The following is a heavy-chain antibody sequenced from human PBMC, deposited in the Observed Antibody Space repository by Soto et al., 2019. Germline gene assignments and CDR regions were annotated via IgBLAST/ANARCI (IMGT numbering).Heavy chain of an antibody. CDR1: GGSISSYY. J-gene: IGHJ4*02. Sequence: SETLSLTCTVSGGSISSYYWSWIRQPPGKGLEWIGYIYYSGSTNYNPSLKSRVTISVDTSKNQFSLKLSSVTAADTAVYYCARFGVYRDYVDYWGQGTLVTVSS. D-gene: IGHD3-16*01. V-gene: IGHV4-59*08. CDR2: IYYSGST. CDR3: ARFGVYRDYVDY.